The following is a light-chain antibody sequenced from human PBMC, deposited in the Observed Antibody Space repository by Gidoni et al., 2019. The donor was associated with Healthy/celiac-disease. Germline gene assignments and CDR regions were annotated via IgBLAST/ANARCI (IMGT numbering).Light chain of an antibody. CDR1: QSVSSSY. Sequence: ETVLTQSPGTPSLSPGERATLSCRASQSVSSSYLAWYQQKPGQAPRLLIYGASSRATGIPDRFSGSGSGTDFTLTISRLEPEDFAVYYCQQYGSSRTFGQGTRLEIK. CDR2: GAS. V-gene: IGKV3-20*01. CDR3: QQYGSSRT. J-gene: IGKJ5*01.